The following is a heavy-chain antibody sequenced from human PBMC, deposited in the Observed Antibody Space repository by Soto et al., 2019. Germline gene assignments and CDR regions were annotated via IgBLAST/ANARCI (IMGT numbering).Heavy chain of an antibody. V-gene: IGHV3-30-3*01. J-gene: IGHJ4*02. CDR3: ARSSVAGTWGYYFDY. Sequence: QVHLVESGGGVVQPGRSLRLSCAASEFIFTTYAMHWVRQAPGKGLEWVAVISYDGNHEYYADSVRGRFTISRDTSKNTLYLQMDSLRADDTALYYCARSSVAGTWGYYFDYWGQGALVTVSS. D-gene: IGHD6-19*01. CDR2: ISYDGNHE. CDR1: EFIFTTYA.